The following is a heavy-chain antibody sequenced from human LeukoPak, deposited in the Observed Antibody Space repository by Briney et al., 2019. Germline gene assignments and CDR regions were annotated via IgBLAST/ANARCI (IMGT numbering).Heavy chain of an antibody. CDR3: GKTTVGYSSGQKPAWPVDY. CDR2: IFGSGGSR. CDR1: GFTFGSHA. Sequence: PGGSLRLSCEASGFTFGSHAMYWVRQAPGKGLEWVAGIFGSGGSRHYADPVKGRFTISRDNSRNTVYLQINSLRAEDTAVYYCGKTTVGYSSGQKPAWPVDYWGQEPWSPSPQ. D-gene: IGHD5-18*01. V-gene: IGHV3-23*01. J-gene: IGHJ4*01.